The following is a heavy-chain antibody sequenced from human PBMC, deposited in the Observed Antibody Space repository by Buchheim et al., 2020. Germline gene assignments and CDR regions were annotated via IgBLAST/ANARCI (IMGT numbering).Heavy chain of an antibody. CDR1: GFTLSTSG. CDR2: ISYDGSNK. J-gene: IGHJ4*02. V-gene: IGHV3-30*18. D-gene: IGHD3-16*01. Sequence: QVHLVESGGGVVQSGRSLRLSCAASGFTLSTSGMHWVRQAPGKGLEWVAVISYDGSNKYYGDSVKGRFTISRDNSKNTLYLQMNSLRAEDTAVYYCAKDRTVCGLGEIDYWGQGTL. CDR3: AKDRTVCGLGEIDY.